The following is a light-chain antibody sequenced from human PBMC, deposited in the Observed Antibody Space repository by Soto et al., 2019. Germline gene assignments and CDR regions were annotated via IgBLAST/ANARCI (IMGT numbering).Light chain of an antibody. CDR1: QSITTW. CDR3: QQYNDYWT. V-gene: IGKV1-5*01. CDR2: DAS. J-gene: IGKJ1*01. Sequence: DIQMTQSPSTLSASVGDRVVITCRASQSITTWLAWYQQKPGKAPKLLIYDASSLESGVPSRFSGSGSGTEFTLTISSLQPDDFATYYCQQYNDYWTFGQGTKGDIK.